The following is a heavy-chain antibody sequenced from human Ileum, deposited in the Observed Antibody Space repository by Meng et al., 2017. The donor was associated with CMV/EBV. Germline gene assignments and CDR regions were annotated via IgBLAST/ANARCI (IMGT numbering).Heavy chain of an antibody. D-gene: IGHD5-24*01. Sequence: GLLRKWGEVLFKPSEPLSLTCGVYGGSFSNYYWSWIRQSPGKGLEWIGEIHPSGSTYYNPSLNSRVTMSVDTSKNQFSLNLRSVTAADTAVYYCSRGADAYKSGRSWGQGTLVTVSS. CDR2: IHPSGST. CDR1: GGSFSNYY. V-gene: IGHV4-34*01. J-gene: IGHJ5*02. CDR3: SRGADAYKSGRS.